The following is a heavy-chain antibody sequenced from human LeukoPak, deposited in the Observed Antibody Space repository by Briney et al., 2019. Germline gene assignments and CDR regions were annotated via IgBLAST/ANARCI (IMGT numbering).Heavy chain of an antibody. J-gene: IGHJ1*01. D-gene: IGHD6-13*01. CDR3: SSSSWYSEYFQH. V-gene: IGHV6-1*01. CDR2: TYYRSKWYN. Sequence: SQTPSLTCAISGDSVSSNSAAWNWIRQSPSRGLEWLGRTYYRSKWYNDYAVSVKSRITINPDTSKNQFSLQLNSVTPEDTAVYYCSSSSWYSEYFQHWGQGTLVTVSS. CDR1: GDSVSSNSAA.